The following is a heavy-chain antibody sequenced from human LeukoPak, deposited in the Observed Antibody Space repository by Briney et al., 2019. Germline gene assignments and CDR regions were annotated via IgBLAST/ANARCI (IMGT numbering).Heavy chain of an antibody. Sequence: GGSLRLSCAASGFTFSNYWMAWVRQAPGKGLEWVANVEKDGSGKNYVDSVKGRFIISGDSAKNSLYLQMNSLRVEDTAVYFCAREVATGTGAYNYWGQGTLVTVSS. V-gene: IGHV3-7*01. CDR1: GFTFSNYW. J-gene: IGHJ4*02. CDR3: AREVATGTGAYNY. D-gene: IGHD6-13*01. CDR2: VEKDGSGK.